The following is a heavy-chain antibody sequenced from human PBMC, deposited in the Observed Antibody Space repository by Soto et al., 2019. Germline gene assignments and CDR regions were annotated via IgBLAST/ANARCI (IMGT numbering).Heavy chain of an antibody. V-gene: IGHV4-59*08. CDR3: AMVVTTLYNWFDP. CDR1: GGSISGYY. CDR2: IYYSGST. J-gene: IGHJ5*02. D-gene: IGHD4-4*01. Sequence: QVQLQESGPGLVKPSETLSLTCTVSGGSISGYYYSWIRQTPGKGLEWIGQIYYSGSTKYNPSLKSRVTMSVETSKNQVSLKLTSVTAADTAVYYCAMVVTTLYNWFDPWGQGTLVSVSS.